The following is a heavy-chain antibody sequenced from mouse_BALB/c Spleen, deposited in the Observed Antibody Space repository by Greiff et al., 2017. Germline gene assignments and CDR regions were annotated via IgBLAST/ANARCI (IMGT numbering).Heavy chain of an antibody. D-gene: IGHD2-3*01. CDR3: TRCYDCYYPPFAY. J-gene: IGHJ3*01. CDR2: INPSNGGT. Sequence: VKLQQSGAELVKPGASVKLSCKASGYTFTSYYMYWVKQRPGQGLEWIGGINPSNGGTNFNEKFKSKATLTVDKSSSTAYMQLSSLTSEDSAVYYCTRCYDCYYPPFAYWGQGTLVTVSA. CDR1: GYTFTSYY. V-gene: IGHV1S81*02.